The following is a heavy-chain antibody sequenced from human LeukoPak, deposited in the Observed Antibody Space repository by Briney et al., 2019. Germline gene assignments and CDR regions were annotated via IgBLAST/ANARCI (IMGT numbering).Heavy chain of an antibody. Sequence: GGSLRLSCAASGFTFSSYGMSWVRQAPGKGLEWVSAISGSGGSTYYADSVKGRFTISRDNSKNTLYLQMNSLRAEDTAVYYCALDSGSYYTFDYWGQGTLVTVSP. V-gene: IGHV3-23*01. CDR3: ALDSGSYYTFDY. CDR2: ISGSGGST. D-gene: IGHD1-26*01. J-gene: IGHJ4*02. CDR1: GFTFSSYG.